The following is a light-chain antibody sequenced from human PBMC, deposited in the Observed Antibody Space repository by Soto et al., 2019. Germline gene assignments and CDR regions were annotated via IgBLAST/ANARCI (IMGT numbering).Light chain of an antibody. CDR3: QHCGSALFT. CDR2: GAS. Sequence: EIVLTQSPGTLSLSPGERATLSCRASQSFSSSYLAWYQQKPGQAPRLLIYGASSRATGIPDRFSGSGSGTDFTLTISSLEAEDFAVYYCQHCGSALFTFGPGTKVDVK. CDR1: QSFSSSY. J-gene: IGKJ3*01. V-gene: IGKV3-20*01.